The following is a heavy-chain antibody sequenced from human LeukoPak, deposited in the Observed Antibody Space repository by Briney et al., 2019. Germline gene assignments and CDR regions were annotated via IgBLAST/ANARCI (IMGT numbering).Heavy chain of an antibody. CDR3: ARLSGYSGYEPSSLDY. D-gene: IGHD5-12*01. V-gene: IGHV4-34*01. CDR1: GGPFSGYY. Sequence: SETLSLTCAVYGGPFSGYYWSWIRQPPGKGLEWIGEINHSGSTNYNPSLKSRVTISVDTSKNQFSLKLSSVTAADTAVYYCARLSGYSGYEPSSLDYWGQGTLVTVSS. J-gene: IGHJ4*02. CDR2: INHSGST.